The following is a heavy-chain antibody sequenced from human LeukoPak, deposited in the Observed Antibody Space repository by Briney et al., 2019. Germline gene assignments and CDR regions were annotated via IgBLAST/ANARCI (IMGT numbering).Heavy chain of an antibody. CDR1: GGSISSSSYY. CDR2: IYYSGST. D-gene: IGHD6-13*01. CDR3: ARAAAAGNKGIDY. J-gene: IGHJ4*02. Sequence: SETLSLTCTVSGGSISSSSYYWGWIRQPPGKGLEWIGYIYYSGSTYYNPSLKSRVTISVDTSKNQFSLKLSSVTAADTAVYYCARAAAAGNKGIDYWAREPWSPSPQ. V-gene: IGHV4-30-4*08.